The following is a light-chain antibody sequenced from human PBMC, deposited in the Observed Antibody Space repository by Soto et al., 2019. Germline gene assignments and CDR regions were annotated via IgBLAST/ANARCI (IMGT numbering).Light chain of an antibody. CDR2: GAS. V-gene: IGKV3-15*01. J-gene: IGKJ1*01. CDR3: QQYNNWPPVT. CDR1: QSVSSN. Sequence: EIVMTQSPATQSVSPGERAILSCWASQSVSSNLAWYQPKPGQAPRLLIYGASTRATGIPARFSGSGSGTEFTLTISSLQSEDFAVYYCQQYNNWPPVTFGQGTKVDIK.